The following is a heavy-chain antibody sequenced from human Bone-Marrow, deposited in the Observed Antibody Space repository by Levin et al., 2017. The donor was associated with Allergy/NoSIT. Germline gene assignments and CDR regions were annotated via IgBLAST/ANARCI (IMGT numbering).Heavy chain of an antibody. CDR2: IAFDGVNK. Sequence: PGGSLRLSCAASGITFSNFAMHWVRQAPGKGLEWVTVIAFDGVNKYYADTVKGRFTVSRDNSKNTLYLQMNSLRVEDTAVYYCARDPELYSTSWFGDAFDIWGQGTMVTVSS. V-gene: IGHV3-30*04. D-gene: IGHD6-13*01. CDR3: ARDPELYSTSWFGDAFDI. J-gene: IGHJ3*02. CDR1: GITFSNFA.